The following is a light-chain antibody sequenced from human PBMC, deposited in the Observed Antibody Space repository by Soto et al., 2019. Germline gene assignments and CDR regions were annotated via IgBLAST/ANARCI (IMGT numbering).Light chain of an antibody. V-gene: IGKV3D-20*02. CDR2: DAY. J-gene: IGKJ5*01. Sequence: EIVLTQSPGTLSLSPGERATLSCRASQSASSSFLAWYQQRPGQAPRLLIYDAYNRATGIPPRFSGSGSGTDFTLTISSLEPEDSAVYYCQQRHMWPITFGQGTRLEIK. CDR3: QQRHMWPIT. CDR1: QSASSSF.